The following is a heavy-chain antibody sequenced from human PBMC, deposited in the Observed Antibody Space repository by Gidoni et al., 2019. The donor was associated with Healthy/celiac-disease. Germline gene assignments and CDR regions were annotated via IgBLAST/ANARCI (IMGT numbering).Heavy chain of an antibody. J-gene: IGHJ4*02. D-gene: IGHD6-19*01. CDR1: GFTFSSYGVH. CDR2: ISYDGSNK. V-gene: IGHV3-30*18. Sequence: QVQLVESGGGVVQPGRSLRLSCAASGFTFSSYGVHWVRRPPTHWVRQAPGKGLEWVAVISYDGSNKYYADSVKGRFTISRDNSKNTLYLQMNSLRAEDTAVYYCAKDGELAQQWLVRSNLDYWGQGTLVTVSS. CDR3: AKDGELAQQWLVRSNLDY.